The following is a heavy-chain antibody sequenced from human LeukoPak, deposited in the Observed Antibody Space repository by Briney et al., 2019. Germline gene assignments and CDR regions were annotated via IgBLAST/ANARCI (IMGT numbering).Heavy chain of an antibody. CDR1: GFTFSSYG. Sequence: GGSLRLSCAASGFTFSSYGMHWVRQAPGKGLAWVAVIWYDGSNKYYADSVKGRFTISRDNSKNTLYLQMNSLRAEDTAVYCCASPGDMITFGGVAAGMDVWGQGTTVTVSS. J-gene: IGHJ6*02. CDR2: IWYDGSNK. CDR3: ASPGDMITFGGVAAGMDV. V-gene: IGHV3-33*01. D-gene: IGHD3-16*01.